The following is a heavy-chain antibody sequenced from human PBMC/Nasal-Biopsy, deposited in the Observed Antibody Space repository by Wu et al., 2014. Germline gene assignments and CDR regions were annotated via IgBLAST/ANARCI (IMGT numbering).Heavy chain of an antibody. D-gene: IGHD2-21*02. Sequence: VKVSCKASGYTFTSYGISWVRQAPGQGLEWMGWISAYNGNTNYAQKLQGRVTMTTDTSTSTAYMELRSLRSDDTAVYYCATPGHIVVVTAIHDAFDIWGQGTMVTVSS. V-gene: IGHV1-18*01. J-gene: IGHJ3*02. CDR3: ATPGHIVVVTAIHDAFDI. CDR1: GYTFTSYG. CDR2: ISAYNGNT.